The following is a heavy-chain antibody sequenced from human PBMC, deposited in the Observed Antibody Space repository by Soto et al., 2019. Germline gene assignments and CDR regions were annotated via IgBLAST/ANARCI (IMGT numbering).Heavy chain of an antibody. Sequence: QVQLVESGGGVVQPGRSLRLSCAASGFTFSSYGIHWVRQAPGKGLEWVAVIWYDGSNKYYADSVKGRFTISRDNSKNTLYLQMNSLRAEDTAVYYCAREDGVYVAFDIWGQGTMVTVSS. J-gene: IGHJ3*02. D-gene: IGHD4-17*01. V-gene: IGHV3-33*01. CDR3: AREDGVYVAFDI. CDR1: GFTFSSYG. CDR2: IWYDGSNK.